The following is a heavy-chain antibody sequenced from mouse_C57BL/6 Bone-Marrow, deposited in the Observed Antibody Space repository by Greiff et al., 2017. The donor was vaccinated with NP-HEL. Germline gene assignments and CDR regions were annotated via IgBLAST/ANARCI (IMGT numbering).Heavy chain of an antibody. CDR1: GYAFSSSW. V-gene: IGHV1-82*01. D-gene: IGHD2-2*01. J-gene: IGHJ3*01. CDR3: ARCGGVYGYSAWFAY. Sequence: QVQLQQSGPELVKPGASVKISCKASGYAFSSSWMNWVKQRPGKGLEWIGRIYPGDGDTNYNGKFKGKATLTADKSSSTAYMQLSSLTSEDSAVYFCARCGGVYGYSAWFAYWGQGTLVTVSA. CDR2: IYPGDGDT.